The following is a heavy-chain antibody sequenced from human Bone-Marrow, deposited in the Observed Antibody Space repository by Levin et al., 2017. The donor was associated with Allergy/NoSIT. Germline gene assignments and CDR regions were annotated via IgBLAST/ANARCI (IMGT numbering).Heavy chain of an antibody. CDR3: TTYSSSWYYFDY. J-gene: IGHJ4*02. CDR1: GITFSNAW. Sequence: LSLTCAASGITFSNAWMSWARQAPGKGLEWVGRIKSKTDGGTTEYAAPVKGRFTISRDDSKNTLYLQMNSLKTEDTAVYVCTTYSSSWYYFDYWGQGTLVTVSS. D-gene: IGHD6-13*01. V-gene: IGHV3-15*01. CDR2: IKSKTDGGTT.